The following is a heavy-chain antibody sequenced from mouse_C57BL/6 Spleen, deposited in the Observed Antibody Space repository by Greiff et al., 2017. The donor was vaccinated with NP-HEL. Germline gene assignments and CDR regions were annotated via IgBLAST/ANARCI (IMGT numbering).Heavy chain of an antibody. D-gene: IGHD1-1*01. CDR1: GYTFTDYN. Sequence: EVQLQQSGPELVKPGASVKIPCKASGYTFTDYNMDWVKQSHGKSLEWIGDINPNNGGTIYNQRFKGKATLTVDKSSSTAYMELRSLTSEDTAVYYCARESGYGSSSDAMDYWGQGTSVTVSS. J-gene: IGHJ4*01. CDR3: ARESGYGSSSDAMDY. CDR2: INPNNGGT. V-gene: IGHV1-18*01.